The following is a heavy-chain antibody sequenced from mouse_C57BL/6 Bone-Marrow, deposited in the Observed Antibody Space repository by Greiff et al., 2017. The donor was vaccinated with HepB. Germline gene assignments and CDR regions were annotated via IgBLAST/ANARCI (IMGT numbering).Heavy chain of an antibody. D-gene: IGHD4-1*01. Sequence: QVQLQQPGAELVRPGTSVKLSCKASGYTFTSYWMHWVKQRPGQGLEWIGVIDPSDSYTNYNQKFKGKATLTVDTSSSTAYMQLSSLTSEDSAVYYCASTKAVNWDYAMDYWGQGTSVTVSS. J-gene: IGHJ4*01. CDR3: ASTKAVNWDYAMDY. CDR2: IDPSDSYT. CDR1: GYTFTSYW. V-gene: IGHV1-59*01.